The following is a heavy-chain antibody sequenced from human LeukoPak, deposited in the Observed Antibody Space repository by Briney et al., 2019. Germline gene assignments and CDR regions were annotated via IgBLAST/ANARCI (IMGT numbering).Heavy chain of an antibody. CDR2: ISGSGGST. J-gene: IGHJ4*02. D-gene: IGHD6-19*01. CDR3: AKHIAVAGLYFDY. Sequence: GGSLRLSCAASGFTFSSYAMSLVRQAPGKGLEWVSAISGSGGSTYYADSVKGRFTISRDNSKNTLYLQMNSLRAEDTAVYYCAKHIAVAGLYFDYWGQGTLVTVSS. V-gene: IGHV3-23*01. CDR1: GFTFSSYA.